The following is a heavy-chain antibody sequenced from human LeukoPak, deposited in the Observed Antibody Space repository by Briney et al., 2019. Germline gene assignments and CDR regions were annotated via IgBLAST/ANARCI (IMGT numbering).Heavy chain of an antibody. D-gene: IGHD3-10*01. CDR1: GFTFSSYG. CDR2: ISNDGSNK. V-gene: IGHV3-30*18. Sequence: PGGSLRLSCAASGFTFSSYGMHWVRQAPGKGLEWVAVISNDGSNKYYADSVKGRFTISRDNSKNTLYLQMNSLRAEDTAVYYCAKDHGGYYYGSGSLGPWGQGTLVTVSS. J-gene: IGHJ5*02. CDR3: AKDHGGYYYGSGSLGP.